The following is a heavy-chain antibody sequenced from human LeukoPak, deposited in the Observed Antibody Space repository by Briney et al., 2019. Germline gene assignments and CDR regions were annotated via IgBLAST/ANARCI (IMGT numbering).Heavy chain of an antibody. CDR1: GFTFGSYA. J-gene: IGHJ6*03. D-gene: IGHD3-16*02. Sequence: GGSLRLSCAASGFTFGSYAMHWVRQAPGKGLEWVAVISYDGSNKYYADSVKGRSTISRDNSKNTLYLQMNSLRAEDTAVYYCAKGADYVWGSYRKYYMDVWGKGTTVTISS. CDR2: ISYDGSNK. CDR3: AKGADYVWGSYRKYYMDV. V-gene: IGHV3-30*04.